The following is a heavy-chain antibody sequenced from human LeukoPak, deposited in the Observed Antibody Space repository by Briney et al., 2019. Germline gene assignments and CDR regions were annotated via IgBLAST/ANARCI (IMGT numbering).Heavy chain of an antibody. V-gene: IGHV4-34*01. Sequence: SETLSLTCGVYGGSFSGYYWSCIRQPPGKGLEWIGEINHSGSTNYNPSLKSRVTISVDTSNKQFSLKLSSVTAADTAVYYCATESGFNDYWGQGTLVTVSS. CDR1: GGSFSGYY. CDR3: ATESGFNDY. CDR2: INHSGST. D-gene: IGHD3-3*01. J-gene: IGHJ4*02.